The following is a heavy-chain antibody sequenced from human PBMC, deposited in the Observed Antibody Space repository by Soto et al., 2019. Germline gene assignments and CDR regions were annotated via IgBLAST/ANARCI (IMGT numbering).Heavy chain of an antibody. J-gene: IGHJ3*01. Sequence: EVQLVESGGGLVRPGGSLRLSCAASGFTFSYYWMHWVRQAPGKGLVWVSRIHSDGSSTTYADFVKGRFIISRDNARNTEDLQMNSARVEDTAVYYCARGDRGAFDLWGHGAVVTVSS. CDR3: ARGDRGAFDL. CDR1: GFTFSYYW. D-gene: IGHD1-26*01. CDR2: IHSDGSST. V-gene: IGHV3-74*01.